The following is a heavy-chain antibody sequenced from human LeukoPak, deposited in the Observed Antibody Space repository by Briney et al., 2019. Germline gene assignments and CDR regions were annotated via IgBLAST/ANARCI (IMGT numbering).Heavy chain of an antibody. D-gene: IGHD6-13*01. J-gene: IGHJ4*02. CDR2: ISGSGGST. Sequence: GGSLRLSCAASGFTFSSYAMSWVRQAPGKGLEWVSAISGSGGSTYYADSVKGRFIISRDNSKNTLYLQMNSLRAEDTAVYYCAKPKAAAGKLTGYYFDYWGQGTLVTVSS. CDR1: GFTFSSYA. V-gene: IGHV3-23*01. CDR3: AKPKAAAGKLTGYYFDY.